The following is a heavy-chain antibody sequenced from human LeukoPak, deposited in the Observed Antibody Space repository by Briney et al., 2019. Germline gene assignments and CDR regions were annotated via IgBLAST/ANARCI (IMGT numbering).Heavy chain of an antibody. CDR2: ISGSGGST. CDR1: GFTFSSYA. J-gene: IGHJ4*02. V-gene: IGHV3-23*01. D-gene: IGHD1-1*01. Sequence: GGSLRLSCAASGFTFSSYAMNWVRQAPRKGLEWVSAISGSGGSTYYADSVKGRFTISRDNSRNTLYLQMNSLRAEDTALYYCAKASGTPLTYGDYWGQGTLVTVSS. CDR3: AKASGTPLTYGDY.